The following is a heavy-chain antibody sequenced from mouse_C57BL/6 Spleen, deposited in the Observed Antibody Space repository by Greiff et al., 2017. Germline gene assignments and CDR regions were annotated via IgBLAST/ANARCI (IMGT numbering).Heavy chain of an antibody. Sequence: QVQLKESGPELVKPGASVKISCKASGYAFSSSWMNWVKQRPGKGLEWIGRIYPGDGDTNYNGKFKGKATLTADKSSSTAYMQLSSLTSEDSAVYFCARLTGTRYFDVWGTGTTVTVSS. J-gene: IGHJ1*03. CDR3: ARLTGTRYFDV. CDR1: GYAFSSSW. D-gene: IGHD3-2*01. CDR2: IYPGDGDT. V-gene: IGHV1-82*01.